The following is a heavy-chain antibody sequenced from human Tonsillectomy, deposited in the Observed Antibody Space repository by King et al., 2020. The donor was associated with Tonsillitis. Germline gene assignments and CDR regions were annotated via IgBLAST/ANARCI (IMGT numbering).Heavy chain of an antibody. Sequence: VQLVESGGGLVKPGGSLRLSCAGSGFTFSRYAMNWVRQAPGKGLEWVSSISSSSNYIYYADSVRGRFTISRDNAKDSLFLQMNSLRAEDTALYYCSRAAGYNAFATLPLWRQGTFLTVAS. CDR2: ISSSSNYI. V-gene: IGHV3-21*01. J-gene: IGHJ3*01. CDR3: SRAAGYNAFATLPL. D-gene: IGHD5-24*01. CDR1: GFTFSRYA.